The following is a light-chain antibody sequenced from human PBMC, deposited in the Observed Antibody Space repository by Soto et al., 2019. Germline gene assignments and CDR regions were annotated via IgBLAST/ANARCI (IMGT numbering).Light chain of an antibody. J-gene: IGLJ1*01. V-gene: IGLV2-8*01. CDR3: TSYTGDDFTFI. CDR2: EVN. Sequence: SALTQPPSASGSLGQSVTISCTGTSSDIGSYDYVSWYQQHPGRAPKLIIFEVNKRPPGVPDRFSGSKSGNTASLIVSGLQPDDEAEYHCTSYTGDDFTFIFGTG. CDR1: SSDIGSYDY.